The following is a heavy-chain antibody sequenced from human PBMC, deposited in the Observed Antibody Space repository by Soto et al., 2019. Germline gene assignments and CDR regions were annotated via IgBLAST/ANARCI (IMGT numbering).Heavy chain of an antibody. CDR1: GFTFDDYA. D-gene: IGHD6-13*01. Sequence: GESLKISCAASGFTFDDYAMHWVRQAPGKGLEWVSLISGDGGSTYYADSVKGRFTISRDNSKNSLYLQMNSLRTEDTALYYCAKGGMTVTYWYFDLWGRGTLVTVSS. J-gene: IGHJ2*01. V-gene: IGHV3-43*02. CDR2: ISGDGGST. CDR3: AKGGMTVTYWYFDL.